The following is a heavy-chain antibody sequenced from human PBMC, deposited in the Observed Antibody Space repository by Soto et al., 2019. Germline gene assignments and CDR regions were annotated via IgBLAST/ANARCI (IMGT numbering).Heavy chain of an antibody. J-gene: IGHJ6*02. CDR1: GGSFSGYY. CDR2: INHSGST. Sequence: SETLFLTCAVYGGSFSGYYWSWIRQPPGKGLEWIGEINHSGSTNYNPSLKSRVTISVDTSKNQFSLKLSSVTAADTAVYYCVRDPGRYYYYYYGMDVWGQGTTVTVSS. V-gene: IGHV4-34*01. D-gene: IGHD3-10*01. CDR3: VRDPGRYYYYYYGMDV.